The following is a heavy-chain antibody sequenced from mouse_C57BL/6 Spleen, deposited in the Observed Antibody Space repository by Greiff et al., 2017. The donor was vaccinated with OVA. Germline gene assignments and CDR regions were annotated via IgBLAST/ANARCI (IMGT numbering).Heavy chain of an antibody. J-gene: IGHJ3*01. CDR1: GYTFTDYN. D-gene: IGHD1-1*01. CDR3: ARNYYGSEDWFAY. CDR2: INPNNGGT. Sequence: VQLKESGPELVKPGASVKMSCKASGYTFTDYNMHWVKQSHGKSLEWIGYINPNNGGTSYNQKFKGKATLTVNKSSSTAYMELRSLTSEDSAVYYCARNYYGSEDWFAYWGQGTLVTVSA. V-gene: IGHV1-22*01.